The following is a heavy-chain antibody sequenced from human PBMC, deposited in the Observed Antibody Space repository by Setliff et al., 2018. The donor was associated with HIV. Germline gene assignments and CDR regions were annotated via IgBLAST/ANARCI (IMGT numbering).Heavy chain of an antibody. CDR2: IYPGDSET. J-gene: IGHJ6*03. V-gene: IGHV5-51*01. CDR3: TKHPLRPGIAGYFYFVDV. D-gene: IGHD2-21*01. CDR1: GYFFLSSW. Sequence: PGESLKISCQGSGYFFLSSWIGWVRQVPGKGLEWVAIIYPGDSETGYSPSFEGQVTVSADKSITTAYLQWSSLRASDTATYYCTKHPLRPGIAGYFYFVDVWGTGTTVTVSS.